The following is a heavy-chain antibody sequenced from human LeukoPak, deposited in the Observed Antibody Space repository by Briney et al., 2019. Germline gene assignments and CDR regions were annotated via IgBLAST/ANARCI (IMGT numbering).Heavy chain of an antibody. Sequence: GGSLRLSCAASGFTFSSYEMNWVCQAPGKGLEWVSYISSSGSTIYYADSVKGRFTISRDNAKNSLYLQMNSVRAEDTAVYYCRGLLRYFDWSTYYFDYWGQGTLVTVSS. D-gene: IGHD3-9*01. J-gene: IGHJ4*02. CDR2: ISSSGSTI. CDR3: RGLLRYFDWSTYYFDY. CDR1: GFTFSSYE. V-gene: IGHV3-48*03.